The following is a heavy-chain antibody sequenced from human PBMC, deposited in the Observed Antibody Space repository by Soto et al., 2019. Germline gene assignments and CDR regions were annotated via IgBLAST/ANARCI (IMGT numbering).Heavy chain of an antibody. Sequence: QITLKESGPTLVKPTQTLTLTCTFSGFSLSTSGVGVGWIRQPPGKALEWLALIYWDDDKRYSPSLKSRLTITQDTSKNPVVLTMTNMDPVDTATYYCTHRQTYCGGNCYSGFDYWGQGPLVTVSS. J-gene: IGHJ4*02. V-gene: IGHV2-5*02. CDR2: IYWDDDK. CDR1: GFSLSTSGVG. D-gene: IGHD2-21*02. CDR3: THRQTYCGGNCYSGFDY.